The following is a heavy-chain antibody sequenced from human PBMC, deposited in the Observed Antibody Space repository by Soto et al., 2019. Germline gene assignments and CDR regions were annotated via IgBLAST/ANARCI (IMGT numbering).Heavy chain of an antibody. D-gene: IGHD3-9*01. V-gene: IGHV6-1*01. J-gene: IGHJ4*02. CDR1: VDSISTNGAA. CDR3: ARQDILPGNHFDY. Sequence: SQTLSLTCAISVDSISTNGAAWNWIRQSPSRGLEWLGRTYFRSKWYNDYAVSVKSRITINVDTSKNQFSLQLNSVTPEDTAVYEWARQDILPGNHFDYWGKVTLVPVAS. CDR2: TYFRSKWYN.